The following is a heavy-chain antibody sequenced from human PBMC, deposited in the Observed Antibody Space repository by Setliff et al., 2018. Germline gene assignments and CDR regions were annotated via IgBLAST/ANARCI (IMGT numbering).Heavy chain of an antibody. CDR2: ISPYNGNR. CDR3: ARDLVGATDY. J-gene: IGHJ4*02. V-gene: IGHV1-18*04. D-gene: IGHD1-26*01. CDR1: GYTFTSYY. Sequence: ASVKVSCKASGYTFTSYYMHWVRQAPGQGLEWMGWISPYNGNRNYAQKLQGRVTMTTDTSTSTAYMELRSLRSDDTAVYYCARDLVGATDYWGQGTLVTVSS.